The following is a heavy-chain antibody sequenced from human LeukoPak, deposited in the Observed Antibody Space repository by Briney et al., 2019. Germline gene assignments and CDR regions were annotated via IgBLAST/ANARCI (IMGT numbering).Heavy chain of an antibody. V-gene: IGHV1-2*02. Sequence: ASVKVSCKASGYTFTGYYMHWARQAPGQGLEWMGWINPNTGVTNYAQKFQGRVTLTRDTSIITAYMELTRLRSDDTAVYYCARDRTTVTTGYYGMDVWGQGTTVTVSS. CDR2: INPNTGVT. CDR3: ARDRTTVTTGYYGMDV. CDR1: GYTFTGYY. D-gene: IGHD4-17*01. J-gene: IGHJ6*02.